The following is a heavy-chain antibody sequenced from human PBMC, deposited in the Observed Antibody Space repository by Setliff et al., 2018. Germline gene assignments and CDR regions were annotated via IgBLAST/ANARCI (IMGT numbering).Heavy chain of an antibody. V-gene: IGHV4-39*01. CDR2: RYYTGTT. Sequence: LSLTCGASVVYVSDNLYYWSWVRQSPGKGLEWIGTRYYTGTTFYNSSLQSRVAVSLDASEKQFSLTLKSVTAADTAVYYCARHFYPPDFFAHWGQGSLVTVSS. J-gene: IGHJ4*02. CDR1: VVYVSDNLYY. D-gene: IGHD3-3*01. CDR3: ARHFYPPDFFAH.